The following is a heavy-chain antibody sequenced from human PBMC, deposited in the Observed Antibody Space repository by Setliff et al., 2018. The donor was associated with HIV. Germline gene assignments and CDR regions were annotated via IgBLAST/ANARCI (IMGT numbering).Heavy chain of an antibody. CDR2: ISISGDT. CDR1: GGSVTSYY. V-gene: IGHV4-4*07. D-gene: IGHD4-4*01. CDR3: ARDPTTGVDY. J-gene: IGHJ4*02. Sequence: SETLSLTCTVSGGSVTSYYWSWIRQPARKRLEWIGRISISGDTNYNPSLKSRATMSLDTSKNQFSLKLNSVTAADTAMYYCARDPTTGVDYWGQGTLVTVSS.